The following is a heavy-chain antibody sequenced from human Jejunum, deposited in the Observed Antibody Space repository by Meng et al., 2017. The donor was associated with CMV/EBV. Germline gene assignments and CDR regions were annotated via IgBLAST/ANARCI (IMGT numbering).Heavy chain of an antibody. J-gene: IGHJ2*01. CDR3: ARENGYEWYFDV. V-gene: IGHV6-1*01. D-gene: IGHD6-13*01. CDR2: TYYRSKWYN. Sequence: GQLQKSGQRIVKTSQTLSLTCAIFGDSVSSIGAIWYWSRQSPSRGLEWLGKTYYRSKWYNDYAPTVKSRISINPDTSKNQFSLQLNSVTPEDTAVYYCARENGYEWYFDVWGRGTLVTVSS. CDR1: GDSVSSIGAI.